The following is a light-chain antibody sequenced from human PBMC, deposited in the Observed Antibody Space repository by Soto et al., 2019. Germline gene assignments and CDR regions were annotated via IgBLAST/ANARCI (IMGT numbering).Light chain of an antibody. CDR2: DVS. V-gene: IGLV2-14*01. CDR3: SSYTSSSTLV. Sequence: QSALTQPASVSGSPGQSITISCTGTSRDVGGYNYVSWYQQHPGKAPKLMIYDVSNRPSEVSNRFSGSKSGNTASLTISGLQAEDEADYYCSSYTSSSTLVFGTGTKVTVL. J-gene: IGLJ1*01. CDR1: SRDVGGYNY.